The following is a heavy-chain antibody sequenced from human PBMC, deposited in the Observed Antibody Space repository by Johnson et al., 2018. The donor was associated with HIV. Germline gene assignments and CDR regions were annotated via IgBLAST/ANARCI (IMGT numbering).Heavy chain of an antibody. J-gene: IGHJ3*02. D-gene: IGHD3-22*01. CDR1: GFTFDDYG. Sequence: VESGGGVVRPGGSLRLSCAASGFTFDDYGMSWVRQVPGKGLEWVSGIYWTGANAGYADSVKGRFTFSRDNAKNSLYLQMNSLRAEDTAVYYCARDARYYYDSRGDAFDIWGQGTMVTVSS. CDR2: IYWTGANA. CDR3: ARDARYYYDSRGDAFDI. V-gene: IGHV3-20*04.